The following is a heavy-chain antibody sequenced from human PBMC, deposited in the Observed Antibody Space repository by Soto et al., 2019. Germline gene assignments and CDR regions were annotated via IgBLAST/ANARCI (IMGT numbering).Heavy chain of an antibody. Sequence: PGGSLRLSCAASGFAFSNYAMHWVRQAPGKGLEWVSSISTSIDATYYADSVKGRFTISRDDSKSTLYLQMNSLRAEDSAVYYCAKDRTVAARNFDYWGQETQVTVSS. D-gene: IGHD6-6*01. CDR2: ISTSIDAT. V-gene: IGHV3-23*01. CDR1: GFAFSNYA. J-gene: IGHJ4*02. CDR3: AKDRTVAARNFDY.